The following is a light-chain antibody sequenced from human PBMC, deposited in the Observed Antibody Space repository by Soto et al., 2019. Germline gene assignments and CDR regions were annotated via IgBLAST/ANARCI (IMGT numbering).Light chain of an antibody. V-gene: IGKV1-39*01. J-gene: IGKJ3*01. CDR1: QAIHSY. CDR3: QQRET. CDR2: ATS. Sequence: EIQMTQSPSSLSASVGDRVTITCRASQAIHSYLNWYQQKPGKAPNLLIFATSTLQSGVPSRFSGSGSGTDFTLTISSLQPEDFATYYCQQRETFGPGTKVDIK.